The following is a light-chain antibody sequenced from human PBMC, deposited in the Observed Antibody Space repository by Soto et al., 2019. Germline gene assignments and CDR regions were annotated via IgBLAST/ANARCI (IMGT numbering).Light chain of an antibody. V-gene: IGKV3-15*01. Sequence: EIVLTQSPATLSVSPGERATLSCRASQGVSSNLAWYQQKPGQGPRLLIYGASTRATGIPARFSGSGSGTEFTLNISSLQPEDFALYSCQQYNNWPPRGTFGQGTKV. CDR3: QQYNNWPPRGT. J-gene: IGKJ1*01. CDR2: GAS. CDR1: QGVSSN.